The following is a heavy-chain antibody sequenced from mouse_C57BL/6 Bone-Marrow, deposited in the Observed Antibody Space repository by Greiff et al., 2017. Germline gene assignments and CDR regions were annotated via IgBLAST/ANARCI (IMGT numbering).Heavy chain of an antibody. V-gene: IGHV1-19*01. Sequence: VQLQRSGPVLVKPGASVKMSCKASGYTFTDYYMNWVKQSHGKSLEWIGVINPYNGGTSYKQKFKGKATLTVDKSSSTAYMELNSLTSEDSAVYYCARPDYYGSSLAMDYWGQGTSVTVSS. J-gene: IGHJ4*01. D-gene: IGHD1-1*01. CDR3: ARPDYYGSSLAMDY. CDR1: GYTFTDYY. CDR2: INPYNGGT.